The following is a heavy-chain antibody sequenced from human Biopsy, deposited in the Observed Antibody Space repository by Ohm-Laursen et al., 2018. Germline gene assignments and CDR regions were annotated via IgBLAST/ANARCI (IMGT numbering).Heavy chain of an antibody. CDR3: ARESPLRLGVCGAIRCFKEVLGMDV. D-gene: IGHD2-21*01. Sequence: ASVKVSCKASGYNFGNYYINWVRQVPGQGLEWLGVVNPVAEATMYAQKFQDRITLTRDTSTNTVYMDLTSLTSEDTAVYYCARESPLRLGVCGAIRCFKEVLGMDVWGQGTTVIVSS. CDR1: GYNFGNYY. J-gene: IGHJ6*02. V-gene: IGHV1-46*01. CDR2: VNPVAEAT.